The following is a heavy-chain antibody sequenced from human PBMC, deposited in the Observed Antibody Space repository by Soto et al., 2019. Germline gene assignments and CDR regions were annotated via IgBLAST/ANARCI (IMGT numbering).Heavy chain of an antibody. CDR1: GFTFSSYA. Sequence: GGSMRLSCAASGFTFSSYAMSWVRQAPGKGLEWVSAISGSGGSTYYADSVKGRFTISRDNSKNTLYLQMNSLRAEDTAVYYCAKTPMTTVTTDRGYWGQGTLVTVSS. J-gene: IGHJ4*02. CDR3: AKTPMTTVTTDRGY. CDR2: ISGSGGST. V-gene: IGHV3-23*01. D-gene: IGHD4-17*01.